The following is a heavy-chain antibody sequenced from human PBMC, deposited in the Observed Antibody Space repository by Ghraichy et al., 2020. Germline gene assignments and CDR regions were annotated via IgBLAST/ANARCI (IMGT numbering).Heavy chain of an antibody. CDR2: TYYRSKWKN. Sequence: SETLSLTCAISGDSVSSKSAAWNWIRQSPSRGLEWLGRTYYRSKWKNDYTASVKSRIIINPDTSKNQFSLQLNSVTPEDTAVYYCARSGGYFDLWGRGTLVTVSS. D-gene: IGHD3-10*01. J-gene: IGHJ2*01. V-gene: IGHV6-1*01. CDR3: ARSGGYFDL. CDR1: GDSVSSKSAA.